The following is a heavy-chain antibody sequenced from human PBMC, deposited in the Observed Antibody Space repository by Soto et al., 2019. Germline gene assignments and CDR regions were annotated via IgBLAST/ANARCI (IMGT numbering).Heavy chain of an antibody. CDR2: IYYSGST. D-gene: IGHD3-16*02. CDR1: GGSISSSSYY. V-gene: IGHV4-39*01. CDR3: ARPVRNVWGSYRRGFDP. Sequence: QLQLQESGPGLVKPSETLSLTCTVSGGSISSSSYYWGWIRQPPGKGLECIGSIYYSGSTYYNPSLKSRVTISVDTSKNQFSLKLSSVTAADTAVYYCARPVRNVWGSYRRGFDPWGQGTLVTVSS. J-gene: IGHJ5*02.